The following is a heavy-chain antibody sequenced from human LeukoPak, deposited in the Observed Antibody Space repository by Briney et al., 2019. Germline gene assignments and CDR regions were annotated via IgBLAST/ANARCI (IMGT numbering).Heavy chain of an antibody. V-gene: IGHV4-59*12. CDR1: GGSISSYY. CDR2: IYYSGST. Sequence: SETLSLTCAVSGGSISSYYWSWIRQPPGKGLEWIGYIYYSGSTSYNPSLKSRVTISVDRSKNQFSLKLSSVTAADTAVYYCAGKDSYFDYWGQGTLVTVSS. J-gene: IGHJ4*02. CDR3: AGKDSYFDY.